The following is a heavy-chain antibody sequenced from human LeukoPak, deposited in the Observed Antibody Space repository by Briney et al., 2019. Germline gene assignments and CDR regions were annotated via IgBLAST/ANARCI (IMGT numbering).Heavy chain of an antibody. CDR1: GYTFTSYG. J-gene: IGHJ5*02. V-gene: IGHV1-18*01. CDR2: ISAYNGNT. Sequence: ASVKVSCKASGYTFTSYGISWVRRAPGQGLEWMGWISAYNGNTNYAQKLQGRVTMTTDTSTSTAYMELRSLRSDDTAVYYCARGPFYYDSSEEYNWFDPWGQGTLVTVSS. CDR3: ARGPFYYDSSEEYNWFDP. D-gene: IGHD3-22*01.